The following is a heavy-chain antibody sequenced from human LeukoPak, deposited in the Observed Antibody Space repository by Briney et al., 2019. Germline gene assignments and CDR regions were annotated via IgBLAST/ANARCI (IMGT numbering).Heavy chain of an antibody. CDR3: ATGDTEQFAIY. CDR1: GYTFTGYY. CDR2: INPNSGDT. V-gene: IGHV1-2*02. J-gene: IGHJ4*02. Sequence: ASVKVSCKASGYTFTGYYMHWVRQAPGQGLEWMGWINPNSGDTNYAQKFQGRVTMTEDTSTDTAYMELSSLRSEDTAVYYCATGDTEQFAIYWGQGTLVTVSS. D-gene: IGHD6-6*01.